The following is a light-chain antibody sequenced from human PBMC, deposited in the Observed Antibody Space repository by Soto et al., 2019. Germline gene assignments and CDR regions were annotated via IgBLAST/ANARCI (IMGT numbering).Light chain of an antibody. CDR2: DES. CDR3: QKYVTSSWT. J-gene: IGKJ1*01. Sequence: VLTQSPGTLSLSPGESATLSCRASQSVISSHLGWYQQKPGQAPRILIYDESTRATGIPERFSGSGSGTDLTLTISRLEPEDFAVYYCQKYVTSSWTCGQGTKVDIK. CDR1: QSVISSH. V-gene: IGKV3-20*01.